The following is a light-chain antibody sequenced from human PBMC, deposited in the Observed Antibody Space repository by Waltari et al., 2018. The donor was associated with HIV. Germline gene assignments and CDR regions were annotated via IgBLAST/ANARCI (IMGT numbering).Light chain of an antibody. CDR2: DTN. CDR1: SPALVPLLY. V-gene: IGLV2-14*01. J-gene: IGLJ3*02. CDR3: SSYMNSGSLV. Sequence: QSGLTQPAPISASLGQSTPISSIPSSPALVPLLYISWFQHHPAKAPQLLIDDTNIRPSGIPFRLSGSRSGNTASLTISGLQVDDEGDYYCSSYMNSGSLVFGGGTKVTVL.